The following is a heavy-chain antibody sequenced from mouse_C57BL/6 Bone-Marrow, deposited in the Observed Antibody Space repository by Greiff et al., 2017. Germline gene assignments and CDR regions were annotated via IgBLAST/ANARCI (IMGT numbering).Heavy chain of an antibody. V-gene: IGHV5-16*01. J-gene: IGHJ2*01. CDR3: ARDGDYYGSVYFDD. Sequence: EVMLVESEGGLVQPGSSMKLSCTASGFTFSDYYMAWVRQVPEKGLEWVANINYDGSSTYYLDSLKSRFIISRDNAKNILYLQMSSLKSEDTATYYCARDGDYYGSVYFDDWGQGTTLTVSS. CDR2: INYDGSST. CDR1: GFTFSDYY. D-gene: IGHD1-1*01.